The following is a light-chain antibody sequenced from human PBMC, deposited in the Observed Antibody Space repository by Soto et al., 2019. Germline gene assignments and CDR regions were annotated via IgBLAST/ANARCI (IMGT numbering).Light chain of an antibody. V-gene: IGLV2-11*01. J-gene: IGLJ3*02. CDR3: CSYAGNSLWV. Sequence: QSALTQPRSVSGSPGQSVTISCTGTSSDVGGYNYVSWYQQHPGKAPKLVIYDVSKRPSGVPDRFSGSKSANTASLTISGLQAEDEADYYCCSYAGNSLWVFGGGTQLTV. CDR1: SSDVGGYNY. CDR2: DVS.